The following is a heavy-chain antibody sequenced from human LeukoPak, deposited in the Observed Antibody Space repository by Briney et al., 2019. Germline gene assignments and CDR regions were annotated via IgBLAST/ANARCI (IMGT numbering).Heavy chain of an antibody. Sequence: PSETLSLTCAVSGYSISSGYYWGWIRQPPGKGLEWIGSIYHSGSTYYNPSLKSRVTISVDTSKNQFPLKLSSVTAADTAVYYCARDSRRYYYGSGSYYIDYWGQGTLVTVSS. CDR1: GYSISSGYY. J-gene: IGHJ4*02. D-gene: IGHD3-10*01. CDR2: IYHSGST. CDR3: ARDSRRYYYGSGSYYIDY. V-gene: IGHV4-38-2*02.